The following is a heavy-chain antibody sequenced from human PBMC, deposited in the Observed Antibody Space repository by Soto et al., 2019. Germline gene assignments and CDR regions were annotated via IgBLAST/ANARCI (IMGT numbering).Heavy chain of an antibody. D-gene: IGHD4-17*01. CDR1: GFTFSKYA. CDR2: LSGSGVST. J-gene: IGHJ6*02. Sequence: SLRLSCAASGFTFSKYAMTWARQAPGKGLEWVSALSGSGVSTHYADSVKGRFTISRDNSKNTLYLQMNSLRAEDTAVYYCAKGRYGDYYYYYDMDVWGQGTTVTVSS. CDR3: AKGRYGDYYYYYDMDV. V-gene: IGHV3-23*01.